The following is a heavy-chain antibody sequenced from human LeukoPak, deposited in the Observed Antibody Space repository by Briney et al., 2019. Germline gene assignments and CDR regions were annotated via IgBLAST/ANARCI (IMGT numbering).Heavy chain of an antibody. Sequence: SETLSLTCAVYGGSFSGYYWSWIRQPPGKGLEWIGEINHSGSTNYNPSLKSRGTISVDTSKNQFSLKLSSVTAADTAVYYCARQGPITMVRGVINLYYYYYMDVWGKGTTVTISS. CDR3: ARQGPITMVRGVINLYYYYYMDV. CDR2: INHSGST. CDR1: GGSFSGYY. V-gene: IGHV4-34*01. J-gene: IGHJ6*03. D-gene: IGHD3-10*01.